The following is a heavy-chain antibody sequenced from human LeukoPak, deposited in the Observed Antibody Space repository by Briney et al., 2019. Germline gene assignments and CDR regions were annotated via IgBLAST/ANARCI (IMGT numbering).Heavy chain of an antibody. CDR2: IYYSGST. CDR3: ARARYSGSYHYYYYYGMDV. CDR1: GGSISSYY. D-gene: IGHD1-26*01. V-gene: IGHV4-59*01. J-gene: IGHJ6*02. Sequence: PSETLSRTCTVSGGSISSYYWSWIRQPPGKGLEWIGYIYYSGSTNYNPSLKSRVTISVDTSKNQFSLKLSSVTAADTAVYYCARARYSGSYHYYYYYGMDVWGQGTTVTVSS.